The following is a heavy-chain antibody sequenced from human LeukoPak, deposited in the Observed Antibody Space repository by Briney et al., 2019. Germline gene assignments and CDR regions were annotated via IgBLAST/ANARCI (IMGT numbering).Heavy chain of an antibody. CDR2: IDPNSGAT. CDR3: ARNEGSASWSYFDY. Sequence: GASVKVSCKASGYTFTGYYMHWVRQAPGQGLGWMGWIDPNSGATNYAQKFQGRVTMTKDTSISTAYMELSSLRSDDTAVYYCARNEGSASWSYFDYWGQGTLVTVSS. V-gene: IGHV1-2*02. J-gene: IGHJ4*02. CDR1: GYTFTGYY. D-gene: IGHD6-13*01.